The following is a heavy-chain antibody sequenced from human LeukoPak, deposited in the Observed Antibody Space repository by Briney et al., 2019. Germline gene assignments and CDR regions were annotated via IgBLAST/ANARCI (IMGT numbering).Heavy chain of an antibody. CDR2: IYYSGTT. D-gene: IGHD6-19*01. V-gene: IGHV4-39*01. J-gene: IGHJ4*02. Sequence: PSETLSLTCTVSGGSISSLTYYWGWIRQPPGKGLEWIASIYYSGTTYYSPSLKSRVAISVNRSNNQLSLRLSSVTAADTAVYFCTGYSAGWSSGGGYWGQGTVVTVSS. CDR3: TGYSAGWSSGGGY. CDR1: GGSISSLTYY.